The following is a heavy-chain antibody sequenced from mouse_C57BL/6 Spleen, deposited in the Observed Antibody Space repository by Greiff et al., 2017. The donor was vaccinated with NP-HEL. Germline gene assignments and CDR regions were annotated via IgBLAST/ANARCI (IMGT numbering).Heavy chain of an antibody. D-gene: IGHD1-1*01. V-gene: IGHV5-17*01. CDR2: ISSGSSTI. CDR3: ARPITTEVAYYYAMDY. J-gene: IGHJ4*01. CDR1: GFTFSDYG. Sequence: EVMLVESGGGLVKPGGSLKLSCAASGFTFSDYGMHWVRQAPEKGLEWVAYISSGSSTIYYADTVKGRFTISRDNAKNTLFLQMTSLRSEDTAMYYCARPITTEVAYYYAMDYWGQGTSVTVSS.